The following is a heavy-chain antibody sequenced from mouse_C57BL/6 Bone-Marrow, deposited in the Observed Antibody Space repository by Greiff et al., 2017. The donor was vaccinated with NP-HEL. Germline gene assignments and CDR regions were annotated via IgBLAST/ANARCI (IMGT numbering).Heavy chain of an antibody. D-gene: IGHD1-1*01. Sequence: VQLHHSLKKMGKEEAEGKRGGKKSGYTFTEYTIHWVKQRSGQGLEWIGWFYPGSDTRKNNEKFKDKATLTADKSSSTVYMELSRLTSEDSAVYFCARHEAYGSSYAYFDYWGQGTTLTVSS. V-gene: IGHV1-62-2*01. CDR2: FYPGSDTR. J-gene: IGHJ2*01. CDR1: GYTFTEYT. CDR3: ARHEAYGSSYAYFDY.